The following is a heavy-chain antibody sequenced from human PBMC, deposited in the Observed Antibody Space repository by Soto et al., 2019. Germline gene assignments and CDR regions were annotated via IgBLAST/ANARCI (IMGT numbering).Heavy chain of an antibody. J-gene: IGHJ6*02. Sequence: GGALRLSCAASGFTFISYGMHWVRQAPGKGLEWVAVIWYDGSNKYYADSVKGRFTISRDNSKNTLYLQMNSLRAEDTAVYYCARELWADNNYYYGMDVWGQGTTVTVSS. D-gene: IGHD5-18*01. CDR1: GFTFISYG. V-gene: IGHV3-33*01. CDR2: IWYDGSNK. CDR3: ARELWADNNYYYGMDV.